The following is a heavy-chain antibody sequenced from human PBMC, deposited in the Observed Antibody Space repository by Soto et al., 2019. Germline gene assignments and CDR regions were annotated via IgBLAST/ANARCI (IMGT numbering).Heavy chain of an antibody. V-gene: IGHV4-39*07. J-gene: IGHJ4*02. CDR2: IYYSGST. D-gene: IGHD6-13*01. CDR3: ARAPAPLYSSSWYYSDY. CDR1: GGSISSNSYY. Sequence: LSLTCTVSGGSISSNSYYWGWIRQPPGKGLEWIGSIYYSGSTYYNPSLKSRVTISVDTSKNQFSLKLSSVTAADTAVYYCARAPAPLYSSSWYYSDYWAQGTLVTVSS.